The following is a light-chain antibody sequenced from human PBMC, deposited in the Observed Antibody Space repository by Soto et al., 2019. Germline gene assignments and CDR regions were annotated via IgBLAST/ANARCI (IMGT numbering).Light chain of an antibody. CDR1: QSVLYSPNNKNY. V-gene: IGKV4-1*01. CDR2: WAS. J-gene: IGKJ1*01. Sequence: DIVMTQSPDSLAVSLGERATINCKSSQSVLYSPNNKNYLAWYQQKPGQPPKLLIYWASTRESGVPDRFSGSGSGTDFTLTISSLQAEDVAVYYCHQYYNPPQTFGQGTKVEIK. CDR3: HQYYNPPQT.